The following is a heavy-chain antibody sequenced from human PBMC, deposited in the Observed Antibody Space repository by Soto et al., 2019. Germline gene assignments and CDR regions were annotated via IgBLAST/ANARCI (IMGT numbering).Heavy chain of an antibody. J-gene: IGHJ4*02. D-gene: IGHD1-26*01. Sequence: VQLLESGGGLIQPGGSLRLSCAASEFNFSNFAMAWVRQAPGKGLEWVSHITASGGTTYYADSVKGRFTISRNNSKNILYRHMSALRAEDTAIFFCAKDRASGSGSCNDSWGQGTLVSVSS. CDR3: AKDRASGSGSCNDS. CDR1: EFNFSNFA. CDR2: ITASGGTT. V-gene: IGHV3-23*01.